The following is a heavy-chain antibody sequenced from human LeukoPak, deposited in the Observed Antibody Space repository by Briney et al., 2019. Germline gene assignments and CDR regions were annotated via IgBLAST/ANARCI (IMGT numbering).Heavy chain of an antibody. D-gene: IGHD5-18*01. CDR1: GFTFSSYE. CDR3: ARIGSYGFITKAEFRPAFDY. Sequence: TGGSLRLSCAASGFTFSSYEMNWVRQAPGKGLEWVSYISSSGSTIYYADSVKGRFTISRDNAKNSLYLQMNSLRAEDTAVYYCARIGSYGFITKAEFRPAFDYWGQGTLVTVSS. J-gene: IGHJ4*02. V-gene: IGHV3-48*03. CDR2: ISSSGSTI.